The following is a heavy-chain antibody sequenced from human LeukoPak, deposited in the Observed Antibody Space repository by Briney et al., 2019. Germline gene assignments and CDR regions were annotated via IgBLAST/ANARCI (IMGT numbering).Heavy chain of an antibody. V-gene: IGHV4-34*01. J-gene: IGHJ6*03. Sequence: SETLSLTCAVYGGSFSGYYWSWIRQPPGKGLEWIGSIYYSGSTYYNPSLKSRVTISADTSKNQFSLKLSSVTAADTAVYYCARDQRSGYSGYDYYYYYYMDVWGKGTTVTVSS. D-gene: IGHD5-12*01. CDR1: GGSFSGYY. CDR2: IYYSGST. CDR3: ARDQRSGYSGYDYYYYYYMDV.